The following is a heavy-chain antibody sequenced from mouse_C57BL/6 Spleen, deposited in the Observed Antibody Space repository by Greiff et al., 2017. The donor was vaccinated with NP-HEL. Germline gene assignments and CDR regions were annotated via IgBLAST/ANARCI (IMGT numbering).Heavy chain of an antibody. V-gene: IGHV1-19*01. CDR1: GYTFTDYY. J-gene: IGHJ3*01. Sequence: VQLKESGPVLVKPGASVKMSCKASGYTFTDYYMNWVKQSHGKSLEWIGVINPYNGGTSYNQKFKGKATLTVDKSSSTAYMELNSLTSEDSAVYYCANDYDAWFAYWGQGTLVTVSA. CDR2: INPYNGGT. CDR3: ANDYDAWFAY. D-gene: IGHD2-4*01.